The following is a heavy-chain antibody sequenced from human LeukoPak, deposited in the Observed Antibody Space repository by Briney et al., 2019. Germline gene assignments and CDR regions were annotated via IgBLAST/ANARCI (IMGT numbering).Heavy chain of an antibody. CDR3: AGHHPRNTVDF. CDR1: GGYVSSSY. CDR2: ISDIGSI. D-gene: IGHD2/OR15-2a*01. J-gene: IGHJ4*02. Sequence: SQTLSLTGAVCGGYVSSSYWRWIRQTQGKGLEWIAYISDIGSINYNPSLKSRVTISLDTSKNQFSLKLSSVTAADTAVYYCAGHHPRNTVDFWGQGTLVTVSS. V-gene: IGHV4-59*08.